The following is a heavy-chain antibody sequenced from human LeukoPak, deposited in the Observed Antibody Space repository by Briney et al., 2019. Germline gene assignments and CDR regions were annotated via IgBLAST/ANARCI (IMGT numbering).Heavy chain of an antibody. CDR1: GYTFTGYY. Sequence: EASVKVSCKASGYTFTGYYMHWVRQAPGQGLEWMGWINPNSDYTSYAQKFQGRITLTRDTSISTVYMELSPLTSDDTAVYYCAVAPGDYWGQGTLVSVSA. D-gene: IGHD2-21*01. J-gene: IGHJ4*02. V-gene: IGHV1-2*02. CDR2: INPNSDYT. CDR3: AVAPGDY.